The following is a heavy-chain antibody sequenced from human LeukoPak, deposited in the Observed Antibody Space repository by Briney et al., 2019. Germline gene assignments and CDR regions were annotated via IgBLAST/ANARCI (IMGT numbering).Heavy chain of an antibody. D-gene: IGHD3-16*01. CDR1: GFTFSSYA. Sequence: PGRSLRLSCAASGFTFSSYAMHWVRQAQGKGLEWVAVISYDGSNKYYADSVKGRFTISRDNSKNTLYLQMNSLRAEDTAVYYCARDAGGPFDYWGQGTLVTVSS. J-gene: IGHJ4*02. CDR2: ISYDGSNK. CDR3: ARDAGGPFDY. V-gene: IGHV3-30-3*01.